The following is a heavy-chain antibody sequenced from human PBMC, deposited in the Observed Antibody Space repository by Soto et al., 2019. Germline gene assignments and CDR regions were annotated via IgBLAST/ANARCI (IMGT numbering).Heavy chain of an antibody. J-gene: IGHJ4*01. Sequence: ASGKVSCNASGYTFTNQGISWVRQAPGQGLEWVGWISTLHGNRDYAQKFQGRVTLTTDKSTSTAYMELRSLTSDDTAVYYCARDPYLISLRKIDLWGHVTKFTVSP. CDR3: ARDPYLISLRKIDL. V-gene: IGHV1-18*01. D-gene: IGHD2-2*01. CDR2: ISTLHGNR. CDR1: GYTFTNQG.